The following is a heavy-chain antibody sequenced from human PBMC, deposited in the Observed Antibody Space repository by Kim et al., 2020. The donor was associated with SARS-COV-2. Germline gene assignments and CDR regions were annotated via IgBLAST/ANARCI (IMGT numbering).Heavy chain of an antibody. CDR2: ISSSDTNT. D-gene: IGHD2-8*01. CDR3: AKDIMGDY. V-gene: IGHV3-23*01. CDR1: GFTFSNFA. Sequence: GSLRLSCAASGFTFSNFAMSWVRQAPGKGLEWVSTISSSDTNTYYADSVKGRFTISRNNSQSTLSLQMNSLRAEDTAVYYCAKDIMGDYWGQGTLVTVSS. J-gene: IGHJ4*02.